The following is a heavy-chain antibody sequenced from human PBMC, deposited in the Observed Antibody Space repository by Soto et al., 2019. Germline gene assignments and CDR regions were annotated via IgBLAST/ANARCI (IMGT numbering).Heavy chain of an antibody. D-gene: IGHD2-2*01. CDR3: AKNYQFDC. J-gene: IGHJ4*02. V-gene: IGHV3-23*01. CDR1: GFIFTSYA. CDR2: INVGDAGT. Sequence: EVQLLESGGGLEQPGGSLRLSCAASGFIFTSYAMSWVRQAPGKGLEWVSSINVGDAGTNYADSVKGRFTISRDNSKNTLYLQTNFRRADDTAIYYSAKNYQFDCWGQGTLVTVSS.